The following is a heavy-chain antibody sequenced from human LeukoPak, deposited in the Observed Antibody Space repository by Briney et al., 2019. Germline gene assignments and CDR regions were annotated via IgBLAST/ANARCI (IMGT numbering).Heavy chain of an antibody. CDR1: GSSFSGHW. V-gene: IGHV3-74*01. CDR3: ARGPNSNWSGLDF. CDR2: ISPTGSTT. J-gene: IGHJ4*02. D-gene: IGHD6-6*01. Sequence: GGSLRLSCTASGSSFSGHWMHWARQLPGKGLVWVSRISPTGSTTSYADSVKGRFTVSRDNAKNTLYLQVNNLRAEDTAVYYCARGPNSNWSGLDFWGQGTLLTVSS.